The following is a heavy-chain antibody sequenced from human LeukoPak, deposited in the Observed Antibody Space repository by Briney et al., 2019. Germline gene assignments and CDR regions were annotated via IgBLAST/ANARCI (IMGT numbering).Heavy chain of an antibody. J-gene: IGHJ3*02. Sequence: SETLSLTCTVSGGSISSYYWSWIRQPAGKGLEWIGHIYSSGSTNYNPSLKSRVTISVDTSKNQFSLKLSSVTAADTAVYYCARGRWLRGALDIWGQGTMVTVSS. CDR1: GGSISSYY. CDR3: ARGRWLRGALDI. D-gene: IGHD5-24*01. CDR2: IYSSGST. V-gene: IGHV4-4*07.